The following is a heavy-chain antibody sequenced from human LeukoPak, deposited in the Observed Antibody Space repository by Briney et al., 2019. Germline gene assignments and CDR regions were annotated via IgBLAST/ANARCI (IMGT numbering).Heavy chain of an antibody. CDR1: GGSISSYY. D-gene: IGHD6-19*01. CDR2: IYYSGST. Sequence: SETLSLTCTVSGGSISSYYWSWIRRPPGKGLEWIGYIYYSGSTNYNPSLKSRVTISVDTSKNQFSLKLSSVTAADTAVYYCAREVAVAGTDAFDIWGQGTMVTVSS. V-gene: IGHV4-59*01. CDR3: AREVAVAGTDAFDI. J-gene: IGHJ3*02.